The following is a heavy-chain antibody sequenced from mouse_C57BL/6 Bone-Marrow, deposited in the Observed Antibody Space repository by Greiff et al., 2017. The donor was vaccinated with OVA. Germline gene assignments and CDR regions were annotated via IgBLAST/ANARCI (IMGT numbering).Heavy chain of an antibody. V-gene: IGHV14-4*01. D-gene: IGHD2-3*01. CDR3: DGYYY. CDR2: IDPENGDT. Sequence: EVKLEESGAELVRPGASVKLSCTASGINIKDDYMHWVKQRPEQGLEWIGWIDPENGDTEYASKFQGKATITVDTSSNTAYLQLSSLTSEDTAVYYCDGYYYWGQGTTLTVSS. J-gene: IGHJ2*01. CDR1: GINIKDDY.